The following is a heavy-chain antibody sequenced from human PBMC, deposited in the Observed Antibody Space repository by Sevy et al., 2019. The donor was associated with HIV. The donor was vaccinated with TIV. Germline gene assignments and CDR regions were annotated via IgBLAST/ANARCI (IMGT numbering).Heavy chain of an antibody. CDR3: AKFPPERAFDI. V-gene: IGHV3-30*18. CDR1: GFTFTDHG. J-gene: IGHJ3*02. Sequence: GGSLRLSCAASGFTFTDHGMHWVRHTPGKGLEWVAAISYDGTNTYYVDSVEGRFTISRDNSKNTLYLQMNSLRAEDTAVYYCAKFPPERAFDIWGQGTMVTVSS. CDR2: ISYDGTNT.